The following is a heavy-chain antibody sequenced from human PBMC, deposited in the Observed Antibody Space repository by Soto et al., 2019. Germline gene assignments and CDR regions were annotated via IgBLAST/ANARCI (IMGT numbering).Heavy chain of an antibody. CDR1: GFTFSTYA. CDR2: IDDSGVGT. V-gene: IGHV3-23*01. CDR3: VKGQSSTWSQTGGMDV. D-gene: IGHD1-26*01. Sequence: EVQLLESGGGLVQPGGSLRLSCAASGFTFSTYAMTWVRQAPGKGLEWVSGIDDSGVGTYYADSVKGRLTISSDNSKNTLDLQMGSLRAEDTAIYYCVKGQSSTWSQTGGMDVWGQGTTVTVSS. J-gene: IGHJ6*01.